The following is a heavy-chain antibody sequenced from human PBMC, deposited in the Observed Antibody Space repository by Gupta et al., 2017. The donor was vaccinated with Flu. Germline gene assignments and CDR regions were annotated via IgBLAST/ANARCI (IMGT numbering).Heavy chain of an antibody. CDR2: AYFSGST. CDR1: GASIRYSNFY. D-gene: IGHD3-22*01. J-gene: IGHJ2*01. Sequence: QVQMQESGPGLVKPSETLSLSCAVSGASIRYSNFYWGWVRQYPGKGLEWIGNAYFSGSTYYIPSLKGLVAVAVDTSKNEVSLRLTSVTATDSGIYYCARSPVVVHRYWYFDIWGRGALVTVSS. CDR3: ARSPVVVHRYWYFDI. V-gene: IGHV4-39*01.